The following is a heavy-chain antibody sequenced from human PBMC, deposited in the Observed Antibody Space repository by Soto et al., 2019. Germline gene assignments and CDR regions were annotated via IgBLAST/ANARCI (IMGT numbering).Heavy chain of an antibody. CDR2: IKSKTDGGTT. D-gene: IGHD1-26*01. Sequence: GGSLRLSCAASGFTFSNAWMSWVRQAPGKGLEWVGRIKSKTDGGTTDYAAPVKGRFTISRDDSKNTLYLQMNSLKTEDTAVYYCTTEVTKWELLHNWFDPWGQGTLVTVSS. V-gene: IGHV3-15*01. CDR1: GFTFSNAW. J-gene: IGHJ5*02. CDR3: TTEVTKWELLHNWFDP.